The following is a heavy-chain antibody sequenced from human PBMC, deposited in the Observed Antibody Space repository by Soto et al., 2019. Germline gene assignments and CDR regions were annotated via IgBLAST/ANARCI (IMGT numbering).Heavy chain of an antibody. V-gene: IGHV3-64*01. CDR2: ISSNGVGT. D-gene: IGHD3-10*01. J-gene: IGHJ6*03. Sequence: TGGSLILSCAASGFTLSGYAMDWVRQAPGKGLEYVSGISSNGVGTYYANSVQGRFTISRDNSKNTVYLQMGSLRAEDTAVYYCAKGTRLTYYYGSGSTGYYYYYYMDVWGKGTTVTVSS. CDR1: GFTLSGYA. CDR3: AKGTRLTYYYGSGSTGYYYYYYMDV.